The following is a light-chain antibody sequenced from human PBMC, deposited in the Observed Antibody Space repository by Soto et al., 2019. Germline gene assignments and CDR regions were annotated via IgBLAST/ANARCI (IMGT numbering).Light chain of an antibody. CDR1: SSDVGGYDF. CDR3: CSYAGSYTWV. CDR2: AVT. Sequence: QLVLTQPRSVSGSPGQSVTISCTGTSSDVGGYDFVSWYQQHPGKAPKLMIYAVTRRPSGVPDRFSGSKSGNTASLTISGLQAEDEADYYCCSYAGSYTWVFGGGTKLTVL. J-gene: IGLJ3*02. V-gene: IGLV2-11*01.